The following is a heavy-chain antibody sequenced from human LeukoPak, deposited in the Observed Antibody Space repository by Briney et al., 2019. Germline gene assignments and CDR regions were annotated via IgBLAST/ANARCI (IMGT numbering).Heavy chain of an antibody. V-gene: IGHV3-53*05. Sequence: GGSLRLSCAASGFTVSSNYMSWVRQAPGKGLEWVSVIYSGGSTHYADSVKGRFTISRDNSKNTLYLQMNSLRAEDTAVYYCAKDRRLWSGYVDYWGQGTLVTVSP. D-gene: IGHD3-3*01. CDR1: GFTVSSNY. J-gene: IGHJ4*02. CDR3: AKDRRLWSGYVDY. CDR2: IYSGGST.